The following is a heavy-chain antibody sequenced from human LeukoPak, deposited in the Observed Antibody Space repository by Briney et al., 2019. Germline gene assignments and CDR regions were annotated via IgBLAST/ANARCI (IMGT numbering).Heavy chain of an antibody. Sequence: SETLSLTCTVSGGSISSYYWSWIRQPPGKGLEWIGYIYYSGSTNYNPSLKSRVTISVDTSKNQFSLKLSSVTAADTAVYYCARGYSYGYEWLYWGQGTLVTVSS. J-gene: IGHJ4*02. CDR2: IYYSGST. V-gene: IGHV4-59*01. D-gene: IGHD5-18*01. CDR3: ARGYSYGYEWLY. CDR1: GGSISSYY.